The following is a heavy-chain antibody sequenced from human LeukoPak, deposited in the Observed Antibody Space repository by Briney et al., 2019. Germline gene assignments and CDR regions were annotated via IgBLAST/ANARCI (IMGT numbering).Heavy chain of an antibody. V-gene: IGHV4-61*01. CDR3: ARGRDCGGDCPFDY. D-gene: IGHD2-21*02. Sequence: SETLSLTCTVSGGSGSSGSYYWSWIRQPPGKGLEWIGYIYYSGSTNYNPSLKSRVTISVDTSKNQFSLKLSSVTAADTAVYYCARGRDCGGDCPFDYWGQGTLVTVSS. CDR1: GGSGSSGSYY. CDR2: IYYSGST. J-gene: IGHJ4*02.